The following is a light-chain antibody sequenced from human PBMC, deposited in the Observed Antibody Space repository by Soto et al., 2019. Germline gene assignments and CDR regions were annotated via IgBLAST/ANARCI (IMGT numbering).Light chain of an antibody. J-gene: IGKJ1*01. V-gene: IGKV1-39*01. Sequence: DIQLTQSPSVLSASVGDTVTITCRASQALSNYLAWYQQKPGKAPKLLIYDASSLESGVPSRFSGSGSGTVFTLTISSLQPEDFSTYYCQQSYSAPWTFGQGTKVDIK. CDR3: QQSYSAPWT. CDR2: DAS. CDR1: QALSNY.